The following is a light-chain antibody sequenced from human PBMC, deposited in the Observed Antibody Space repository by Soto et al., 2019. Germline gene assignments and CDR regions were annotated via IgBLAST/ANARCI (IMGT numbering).Light chain of an antibody. CDR1: QGISSY. Sequence: IQVTQNPSSLSASVGDRVTITCRVSQGISSYLAWYQQKSGKAPKLLIYGASTLESGVPPRFSGSGSGTDFTLTISSLQPEDLATYSCQQLNNYPAITFGPGTRLEIK. CDR2: GAS. V-gene: IGKV1-9*01. J-gene: IGKJ5*01. CDR3: QQLNNYPAIT.